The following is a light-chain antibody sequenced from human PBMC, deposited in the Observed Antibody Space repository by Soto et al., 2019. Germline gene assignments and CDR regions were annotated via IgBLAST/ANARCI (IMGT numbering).Light chain of an antibody. V-gene: IGKV1-5*03. CDR3: QHYGT. CDR2: KAS. Sequence: DIQMTQSPSALSASVGDRVTITCRASQDIITWLAWYQQKPGKAPKLLIYKASSLESGVSSRFSGSGSGTEFTLTISSLQSDDFATYYCQHYGTFGQGTKVEIK. CDR1: QDIITW. J-gene: IGKJ1*01.